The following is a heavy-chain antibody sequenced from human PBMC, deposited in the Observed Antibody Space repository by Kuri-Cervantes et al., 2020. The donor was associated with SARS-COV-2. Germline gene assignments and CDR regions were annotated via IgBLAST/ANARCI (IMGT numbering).Heavy chain of an antibody. J-gene: IGHJ3*02. V-gene: IGHV3-21*01. CDR2: ISSSTSYI. CDR3: ARDRSSNWFSTRVAFDI. D-gene: IGHD6-13*01. Sequence: GGSLRLSCAASGFTFNSYGMHWVRQAPGKGLEWVSSISSSTSYIYYEDSVKGRFTISRDNAKNSLYLQMNSLRAEDTAIYYCARDRSSNWFSTRVAFDIWGQGTMVTVSS. CDR1: GFTFNSYG.